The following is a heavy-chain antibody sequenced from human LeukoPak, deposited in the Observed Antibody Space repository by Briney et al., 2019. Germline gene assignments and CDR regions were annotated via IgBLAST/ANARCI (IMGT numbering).Heavy chain of an antibody. CDR3: ASPRRDTAMARAFDI. D-gene: IGHD5-18*01. V-gene: IGHV1-69*06. Sequence: ASVKVSCKASGGTFSSYAISWVRQAPGQGLEWMGGIIPIFGTANYAQKFQGRVTITADKSTSTAYMELSSLRSDDTAVYYCASPRRDTAMARAFDIWGQGTMVTVSS. CDR1: GGTFSSYA. CDR2: IIPIFGTA. J-gene: IGHJ3*02.